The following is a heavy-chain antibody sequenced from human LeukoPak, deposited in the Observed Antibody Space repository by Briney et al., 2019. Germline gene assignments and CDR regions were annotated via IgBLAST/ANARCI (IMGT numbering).Heavy chain of an antibody. D-gene: IGHD3-10*01. CDR1: GFTFSSYS. CDR2: ISSSSSYI. J-gene: IGHJ5*02. V-gene: IGHV3-21*01. Sequence: PGGSLRLSCAASGFTFSSYSMNWVRQAPGKGLEWVSSISSSSSYIYYADSVKGRFTISRGNAKNSLYLQMNSLRAEDTAVYYCARDGERITMVRGVLGDWFDPWGQGTLVTVSS. CDR3: ARDGERITMVRGVLGDWFDP.